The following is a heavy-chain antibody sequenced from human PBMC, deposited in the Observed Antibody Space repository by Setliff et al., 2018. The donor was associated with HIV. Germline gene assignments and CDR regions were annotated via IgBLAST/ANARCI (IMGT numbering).Heavy chain of an antibody. V-gene: IGHV4-30-4*08. CDR2: IYYSGST. CDR1: GASIRSGDYY. J-gene: IGHJ6*02. CDR3: ARGKLRYFDGYYYYYGMDV. D-gene: IGHD3-9*01. Sequence: SETLSLTCTVSGASIRSGDYYWSWIRQPPGKDLGWIGYIYYSGSTYYNPSLKSRITISVDTSKNQFSLNLDSVTAADTAVYYCARGKLRYFDGYYYYYGMDVWGQGTTVTVSS.